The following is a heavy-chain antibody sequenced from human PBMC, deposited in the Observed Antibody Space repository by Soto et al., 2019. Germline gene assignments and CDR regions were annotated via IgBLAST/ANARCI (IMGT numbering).Heavy chain of an antibody. CDR2: IYYSGST. CDR1: GGSISSYY. CDR3: ASSNIAGGYFDY. V-gene: IGHV4-59*01. J-gene: IGHJ4*02. D-gene: IGHD2-15*01. Sequence: QVQLQESGPGLVKPSETLSLTCTVSGGSISSYYWSWIRQPPGKGLEWIGYIYYSGSTNYNPSLKRRFTISVDTSKNQFSLKLSSVTAADTAVYYCASSNIAGGYFDYWGQGTLVTVSS.